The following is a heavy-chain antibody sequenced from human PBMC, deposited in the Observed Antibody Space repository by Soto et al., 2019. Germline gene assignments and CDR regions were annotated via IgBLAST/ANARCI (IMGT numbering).Heavy chain of an antibody. D-gene: IGHD2-2*01. V-gene: IGHV4-59*11. J-gene: IGHJ5*02. CDR2: IYYSGST. CDR3: AILYCSSRHCYHRNGLDP. CDR1: GGSICRHY. Sequence: SVTLSLTCTVSGGSICRHYWSCIRQPPGKGLEWIAYIYYSGSTNYNPSLKSRFTISLDTSKNQFSLKLSSVTAADTAVYYCAILYCSSRHCYHRNGLDPWGQGTLVPLSS.